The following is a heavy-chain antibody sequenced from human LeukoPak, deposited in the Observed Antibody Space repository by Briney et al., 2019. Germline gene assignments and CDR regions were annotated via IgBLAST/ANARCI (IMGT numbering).Heavy chain of an antibody. Sequence: SVKVSCKASGGTFSSYAISWVRQAPGQGLEWMGRIIPILGIANYAQKFQGRVTITADKSTRTAYMELSSLRSEDTAVYYCATDLGTSLRSKYWGQGTLVTVSS. V-gene: IGHV1-69*04. J-gene: IGHJ4*02. D-gene: IGHD2/OR15-2a*01. CDR1: GGTFSSYA. CDR2: IIPILGIA. CDR3: ATDLGTSLRSKY.